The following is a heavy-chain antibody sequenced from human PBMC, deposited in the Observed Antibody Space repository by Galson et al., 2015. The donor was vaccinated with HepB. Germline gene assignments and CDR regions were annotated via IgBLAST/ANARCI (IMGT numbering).Heavy chain of an antibody. J-gene: IGHJ5*02. CDR2: IDPSDSYT. V-gene: IGHV5-10-1*01. Sequence: QSGAEVKKPGESLRISCKGSGYSFTSYWISWVRQMPGKGLEWMGRIDPSDSYTNYSPSFQGHVTISADKSISTAYPQWSSLKASDTAMYYCARHQGVVVAATEFDPWGQGTLVTVSS. CDR1: GYSFTSYW. D-gene: IGHD2-15*01. CDR3: ARHQGVVVAATEFDP.